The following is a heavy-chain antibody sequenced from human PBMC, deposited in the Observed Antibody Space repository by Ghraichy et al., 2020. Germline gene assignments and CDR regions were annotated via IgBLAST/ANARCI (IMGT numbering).Heavy chain of an antibody. Sequence: SQTLSLTCTVSGGSISSGDYYWSWIRQPPGKGLEWIGYIYYSGSTYYNPSLKSRVTISVDTSKNQFSLKLSSVTAADTAVYYCARAVTDDYSSFFFSYYYGMDVWGQGTTVTVSS. D-gene: IGHD4-11*01. CDR3: ARAVTDDYSSFFFSYYYGMDV. CDR2: IYYSGST. J-gene: IGHJ6*02. V-gene: IGHV4-30-4*01. CDR1: GGSISSGDYY.